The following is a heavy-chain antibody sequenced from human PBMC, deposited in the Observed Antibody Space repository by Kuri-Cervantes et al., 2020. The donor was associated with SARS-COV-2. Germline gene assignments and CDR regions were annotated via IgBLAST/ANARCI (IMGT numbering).Heavy chain of an antibody. CDR3: ATTPLAAAGMYYYYYYMDV. J-gene: IGHJ6*03. CDR2: SNTGNGNT. CDR1: GHTFTKCA. V-gene: IGHV1-3*02. D-gene: IGHD6-13*01. Sequence: ASVKVSCKASGHTFTKCAIHWVHQAPGQRLEWTGWSNTGNGNTEYSQEFQGRVTITRDTSANTAYMELSSLRSEDTAVYYCATTPLAAAGMYYYYYYMDVWGKGTTVTVSS.